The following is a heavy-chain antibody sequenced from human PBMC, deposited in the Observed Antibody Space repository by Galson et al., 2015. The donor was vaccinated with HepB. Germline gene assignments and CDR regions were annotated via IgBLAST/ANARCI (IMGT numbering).Heavy chain of an antibody. D-gene: IGHD5-24*01. CDR1: GFTFSSYW. CDR3: AEINSD. CDR2: IKPDGSEK. V-gene: IGHV3-7*01. Sequence: SLRLSCAASGFTFSSYWMNWVRQAPGKGLEWVANIKPDGSEKYFVDSVKGRFTTSRDNAKNSLYLQMNSLRAEDTAVYYCAEINSDWGQGTLVTVSS. J-gene: IGHJ4*02.